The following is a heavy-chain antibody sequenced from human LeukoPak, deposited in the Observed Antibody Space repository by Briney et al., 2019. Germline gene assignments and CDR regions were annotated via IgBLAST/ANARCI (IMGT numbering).Heavy chain of an antibody. CDR2: IYHSGST. D-gene: IGHD3-10*01. J-gene: IGHJ5*02. Sequence: SETLSLTCTVSGYSISSGYYWGWIRQPPGRGLEWIGSIYHSGSTYYNPSLKSRVTISVDTSKNQLSLKLSSVTAADTAVYYCARDSYGSGNAWGQGTLVTVSS. CDR3: ARDSYGSGNA. V-gene: IGHV4-38-2*02. CDR1: GYSISSGYY.